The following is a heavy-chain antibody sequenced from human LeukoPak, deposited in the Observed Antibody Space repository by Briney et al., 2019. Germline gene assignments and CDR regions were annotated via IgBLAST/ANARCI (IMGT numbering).Heavy chain of an antibody. V-gene: IGHV3-30-3*01. CDR1: GFTFSSYA. D-gene: IGHD3-10*01. CDR3: ARVYNDLWFGELYFDY. Sequence: PGRSLRLSCAASGFTFSSYARHWVRQAPGKGLEWVAVISYDGSNKYYADSVKGRFTISRDNSKNTLYLQMNSLRAEDTAVYYCARVYNDLWFGELYFDYWGQGTLVTVSS. J-gene: IGHJ4*02. CDR2: ISYDGSNK.